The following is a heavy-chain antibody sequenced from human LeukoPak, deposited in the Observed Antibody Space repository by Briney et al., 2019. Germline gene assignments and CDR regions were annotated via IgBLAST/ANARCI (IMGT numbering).Heavy chain of an antibody. CDR3: TSESIRAINYL. D-gene: IGHD2/OR15-2a*01. Sequence: WGSLRLSCSASGFTFSNAWWSGVRQAPGKGLEWVGRIKSKTDGGTTDYAAPVKGRFTISRDDSKNTLYLQMNSLKTEDTAVYYCTSESIRAINYLWGQDNRVPVSS. V-gene: IGHV3-15*01. CDR1: GFTFSNAW. CDR2: IKSKTDGGTT. J-gene: IGHJ1*01.